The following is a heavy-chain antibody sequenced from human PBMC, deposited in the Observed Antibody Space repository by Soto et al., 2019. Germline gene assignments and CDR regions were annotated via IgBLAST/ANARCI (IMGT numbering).Heavy chain of an antibody. CDR1: GFSFRDYA. CDR3: VKGDITGTSYFDY. D-gene: IGHD1-20*01. Sequence: GGSLRLSCAASGFSFRDYAMHWVRHAPGKSLEWVSVINWDGGTTYYADSVKGRFTISRDNRKNSLFLEMNSLRPEDTALYFCVKGDITGTSYFDYWGQGTLVTVSS. CDR2: INWDGGTT. J-gene: IGHJ4*02. V-gene: IGHV3-43*01.